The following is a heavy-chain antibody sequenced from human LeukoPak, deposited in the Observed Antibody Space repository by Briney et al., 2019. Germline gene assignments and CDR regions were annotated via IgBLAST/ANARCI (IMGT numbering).Heavy chain of an antibody. Sequence: APVKVSCKASGYTFTSYAISWVRQAPGQGLEWMGWISAYSGNTNYAQKLQGRVTMTTDTSTSTAYMELRSLRSDDTAVYYCARDPIYSYDQTDAFDIWGQGTVVTVSS. V-gene: IGHV1-18*01. CDR3: ARDPIYSYDQTDAFDI. J-gene: IGHJ3*02. CDR1: GYTFTSYA. CDR2: ISAYSGNT. D-gene: IGHD5-18*01.